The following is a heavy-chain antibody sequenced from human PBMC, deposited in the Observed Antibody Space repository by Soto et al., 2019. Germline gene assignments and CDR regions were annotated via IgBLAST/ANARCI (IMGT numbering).Heavy chain of an antibody. D-gene: IGHD2-15*01. J-gene: IGHJ5*02. CDR2: INPSGGST. CDR3: ARGYCSGGSCYWFDP. V-gene: IGHV1-46*01. Sequence: QVQLVQSGAEVKKPGASVKVSCKASGYTFTSYYMHWVRQAPGQGLEWMGIINPSGGSTSYAQKCQGRVTMTRDTSTSTVYMELSSLRSEDTAVYYCARGYCSGGSCYWFDPWGQGTLVIVSS. CDR1: GYTFTSYY.